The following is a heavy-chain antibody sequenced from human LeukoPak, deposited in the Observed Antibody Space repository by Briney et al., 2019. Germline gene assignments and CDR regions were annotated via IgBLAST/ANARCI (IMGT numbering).Heavy chain of an antibody. CDR2: IDPSDSYT. CDR3: ARSGAVAGTSYYGMDV. J-gene: IGHJ6*04. Sequence: GESLKISCKGSGYSFTSYWISWVRQMPGKGLEWMGRIDPSDSYTNYRPSFQGHVTISADKSISTAYLQWSSLKASDTAMYYCARSGAVAGTSYYGMDVWGKGTTVTVSS. D-gene: IGHD6-19*01. CDR1: GYSFTSYW. V-gene: IGHV5-10-1*01.